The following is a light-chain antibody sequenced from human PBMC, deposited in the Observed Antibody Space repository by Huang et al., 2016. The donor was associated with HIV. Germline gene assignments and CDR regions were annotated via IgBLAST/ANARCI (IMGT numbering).Light chain of an antibody. V-gene: IGKV3-20*01. CDR1: QSVSSGY. CDR3: QHYGSALWT. CDR2: GAS. Sequence: EIVLTQSPGTLSLSPGERATLSCRASQSVSSGYLAGYQQKPGQAPRRLIYGASSSATGIPDRLSGSGSGTDVTLTINRLEPEDFAVYYCQHYGSALWTFGQGTKVEIK. J-gene: IGKJ1*01.